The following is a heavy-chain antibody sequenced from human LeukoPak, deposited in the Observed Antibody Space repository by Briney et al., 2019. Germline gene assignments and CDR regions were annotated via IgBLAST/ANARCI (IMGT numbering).Heavy chain of an antibody. CDR2: ISGSADGI. Sequence: GGSLRLSCAASGFTFSNYGMTWVRQAPGKGLEWLSFISGSADGIYYADSVKGRFTISRDNAKNSLYLQMNSLRAEDTAVYYCARDAYYYDSSGYYSGSGYYYYMDVWGKGTTVTVSS. D-gene: IGHD3-22*01. CDR3: ARDAYYYDSSGYYSGSGYYYYMDV. V-gene: IGHV3-48*01. CDR1: GFTFSNYG. J-gene: IGHJ6*03.